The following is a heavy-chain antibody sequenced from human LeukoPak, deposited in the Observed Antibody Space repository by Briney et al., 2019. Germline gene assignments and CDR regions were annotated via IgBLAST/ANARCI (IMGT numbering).Heavy chain of an antibody. CDR3: ARDYFGSGTYYPYQYYGMDV. CDR2: NSGSGDST. Sequence: GASLRLSCAASGLNFRAYGMSWVRQAPGKGLEWVSTNSGSGDSTYHADSVKGRFTISRDNSKNTLSLQMNSLRAEDTAVYFCARDYFGSGTYYPYQYYGMDVWGQGTTVTVSS. J-gene: IGHJ6*02. V-gene: IGHV3-23*01. D-gene: IGHD3-10*01. CDR1: GLNFRAYG.